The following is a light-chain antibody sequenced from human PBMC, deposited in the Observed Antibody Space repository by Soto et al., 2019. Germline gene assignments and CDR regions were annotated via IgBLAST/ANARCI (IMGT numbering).Light chain of an antibody. V-gene: IGKV1-33*01. CDR3: QQYDDLPIT. CDR1: QDISHY. Sequence: DIQMTPSPSSLSASVGDTVTITCQASQDISHYLNWYQQKPGKALKLLIYDASNLHPGVPSRFRGSGSGTGFSFNITSLQPEDVATYYCQQYDDLPITFGQGTRLEIK. CDR2: DAS. J-gene: IGKJ5*01.